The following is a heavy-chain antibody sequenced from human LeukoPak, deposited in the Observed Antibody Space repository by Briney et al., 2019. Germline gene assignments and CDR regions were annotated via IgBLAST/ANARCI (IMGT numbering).Heavy chain of an antibody. D-gene: IGHD3-22*01. V-gene: IGHV3-21*01. J-gene: IGHJ4*02. Sequence: GESLILSCAASGFTFSSYSMNWVRQAPGKGLEWVSSISGSSTYIDYADSVKGRFTISRDNAKNALYLQMDSPRAEDTAVYYCARDHSSGRYFDFWGQGTLVTVSS. CDR3: ARDHSSGRYFDF. CDR1: GFTFSSYS. CDR2: ISGSSTYI.